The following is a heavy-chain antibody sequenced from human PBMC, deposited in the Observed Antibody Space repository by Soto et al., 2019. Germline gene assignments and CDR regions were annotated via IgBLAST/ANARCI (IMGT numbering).Heavy chain of an antibody. J-gene: IGHJ6*02. CDR2: INHSGST. V-gene: IGHV4-34*01. CDR1: GGSFSGYY. D-gene: IGHD2-8*01. Sequence: PSETLSLTCAVYGGSFSGYYWSWIRQPPGKGLEWIGEINHSGSTNYNPSLKSRVTISVDTSKNQFSLKLSSVTAADTAVYYCARGVLMVYAIIKYYYYGMDVWGQGTTVTVSS. CDR3: ARGVLMVYAIIKYYYYGMDV.